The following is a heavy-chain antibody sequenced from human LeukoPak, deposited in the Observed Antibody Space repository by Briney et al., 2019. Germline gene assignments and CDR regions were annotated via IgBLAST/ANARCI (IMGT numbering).Heavy chain of an antibody. J-gene: IGHJ4*02. D-gene: IGHD4-23*01. V-gene: IGHV3-20*04. CDR3: ARHYCGGNSPLDY. CDR1: GFTFSTHG. CDR2: IKWNGGST. Sequence: GSLRLSCAASGFTFSTHGMSWVRQAPGKGLEWVSNIKWNGGSTGYADSVKGRFTISRDNAKNSLYLQMNSLRAEDTALYYCARHYCGGNSPLDYWGQGTLVTVSS.